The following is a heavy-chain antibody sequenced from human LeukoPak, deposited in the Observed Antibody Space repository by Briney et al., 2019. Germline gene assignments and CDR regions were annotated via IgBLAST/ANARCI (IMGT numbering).Heavy chain of an antibody. Sequence: SETLSLTCTVSGGSMNTFYWSWIRQPAGKGLEWIGRIYTSGSTNYIPSLKSRVTISVDKSKNQFSLKLSSVTAADTAVYYCARGNPFAYCGGDCYYYFDYWGQGTLVTVSS. V-gene: IGHV4-4*07. J-gene: IGHJ4*02. CDR2: IYTSGST. CDR3: ARGNPFAYCGGDCYYYFDY. D-gene: IGHD2-21*02. CDR1: GGSMNTFY.